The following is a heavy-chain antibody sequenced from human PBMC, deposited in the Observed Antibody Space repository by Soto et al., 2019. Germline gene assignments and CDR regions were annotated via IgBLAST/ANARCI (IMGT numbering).Heavy chain of an antibody. CDR1: GYTFTGYY. D-gene: IGHD3-10*01. CDR2: INPNSGGT. Sequence: ASVKVSCKASGYTFTGYYMHWVRQAPGQGLEWMGWINPNSGGTNYAQKFQGWVTMTRDTSISTAYMELSRLRSDDTAVYYCARGTSRQSYGSGSYFDYYYGMDVRGQGTTVTV. J-gene: IGHJ6*02. CDR3: ARGTSRQSYGSGSYFDYYYGMDV. V-gene: IGHV1-2*04.